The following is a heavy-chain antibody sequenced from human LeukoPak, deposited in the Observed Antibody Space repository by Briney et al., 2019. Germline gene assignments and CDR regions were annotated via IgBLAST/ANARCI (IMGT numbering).Heavy chain of an antibody. J-gene: IGHJ4*02. CDR2: IRYDGSNK. D-gene: IGHD3-10*01. CDR3: AKNYGSGSYSPENYFDY. V-gene: IGHV3-30*02. CDR1: GFTFSSYG. Sequence: GGSLRLSCAASGFTFSSYGMHWVRQAPGKGLEWVAFIRYDGSNKYYADSVKGRFTISRDNSKNTLYLQMNSLRAEDMAVYYCAKNYGSGSYSPENYFDYWGQGTLVTVSS.